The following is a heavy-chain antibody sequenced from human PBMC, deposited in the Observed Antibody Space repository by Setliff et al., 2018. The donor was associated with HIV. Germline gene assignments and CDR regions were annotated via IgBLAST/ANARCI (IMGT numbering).Heavy chain of an antibody. CDR2: SYHSGST. D-gene: IGHD2-15*01. J-gene: IGHJ2*01. CDR3: ARGCQSGRSDWYFDL. V-gene: IGHV4-4*02. CDR1: GGSISSSNW. Sequence: PSETLSLTCAVSGGSISSSNWWTWVRQPPGKGLEWIGESYHSGSTNYNPSLKSRVAISLDKSKNQFSLKWTSVTAADTAIYFWARGCQSGRSDWYFDLWGRGTLVTVSS.